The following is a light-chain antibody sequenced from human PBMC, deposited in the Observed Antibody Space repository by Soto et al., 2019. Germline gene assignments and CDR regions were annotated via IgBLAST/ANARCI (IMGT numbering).Light chain of an antibody. CDR2: EVN. V-gene: IGLV2-23*02. CDR3: CSFTSSNTHV. J-gene: IGLJ1*01. Sequence: TQPASVSGSPGQSITIPCTGTSSDFGNYNLVSWYQQHPGKVPKLILFEVNKRPSGVSGRFSGSKSGNTASLTISGLQAEDEADYYCCSFTSSNTHVFGTGTKVTVL. CDR1: SSDFGNYNL.